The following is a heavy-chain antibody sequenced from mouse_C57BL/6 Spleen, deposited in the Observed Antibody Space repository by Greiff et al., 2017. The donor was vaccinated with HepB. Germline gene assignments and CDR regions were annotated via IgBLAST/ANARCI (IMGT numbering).Heavy chain of an antibody. V-gene: IGHV2-2*01. Sequence: QVQLQQSGPGLVQPSQSLSITCTVSGFSLTSYGVHWVRQSPGKGLEWLGVIWSGGSTDYNAAFISRLSISKDNSKSQVFFKMNSLQADDTAIYYCARNCPPTYYYGSSYGYFDVWGTGTTVTVSS. D-gene: IGHD1-1*01. CDR2: IWSGGST. CDR1: GFSLTSYG. CDR3: ARNCPPTYYYGSSYGYFDV. J-gene: IGHJ1*03.